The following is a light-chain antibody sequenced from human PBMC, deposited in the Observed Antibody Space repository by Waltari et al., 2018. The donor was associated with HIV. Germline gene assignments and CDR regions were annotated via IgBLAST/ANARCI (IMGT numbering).Light chain of an antibody. Sequence: HSSLTHPSSFSFSLVQSITFSCTGTSSYIGGYDYVSWYQQPPGKAPKIIIFDVTNRPSVCSDRFSGSKSGNTASLTISGLQAEDEADYYCTSFKSRSAWMFGGG. V-gene: IGLV2-14*03. CDR3: TSFKSRSAWM. CDR2: DVT. CDR1: SSYIGGYDY. J-gene: IGLJ3*02.